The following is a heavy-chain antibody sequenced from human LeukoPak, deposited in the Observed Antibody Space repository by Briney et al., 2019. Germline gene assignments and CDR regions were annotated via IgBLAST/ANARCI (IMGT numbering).Heavy chain of an antibody. D-gene: IGHD1-26*01. J-gene: IGHJ6*03. V-gene: IGHV4-59*01. Sequence: PSETLSLTCTVSGGSISSYYWSWIRQPPGKGLEWIGYIYYSGSTNYNPSLKRRVTISVDTSKNQFSLKLSSVTAADTAVYYCARGKVGAYYYMDVWGKGTTVTVSS. CDR3: ARGKVGAYYYMDV. CDR2: IYYSGST. CDR1: GGSISSYY.